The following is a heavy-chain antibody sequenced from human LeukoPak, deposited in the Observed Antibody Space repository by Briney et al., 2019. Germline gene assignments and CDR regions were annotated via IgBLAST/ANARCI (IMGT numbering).Heavy chain of an antibody. Sequence: GGSLRLSCAASGFTFSSYGMHWVRQAPGKGLEWVAVIWYDGSNKYYADSVKGRFTISRDNSKNTLYLQMNSLRAEDTAVYYCARDYNSYYYGMDVWGQGTTVTVSS. J-gene: IGHJ6*02. CDR1: GFTFSSYG. CDR2: IWYDGSNK. CDR3: ARDYNSYYYGMDV. V-gene: IGHV3-33*08. D-gene: IGHD5-24*01.